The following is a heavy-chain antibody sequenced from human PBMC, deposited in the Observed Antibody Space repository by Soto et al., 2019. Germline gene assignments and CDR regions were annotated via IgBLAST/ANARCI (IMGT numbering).Heavy chain of an antibody. V-gene: IGHV5-51*01. CDR3: AIAPYSSSSWYGYYCYGMDV. J-gene: IGHJ6*02. CDR2: IYPGDSDT. CDR1: GYSFTSYW. Sequence: GESLKISCKGSGYSFTSYWIGWVRQMPGKGLECMGIIYPGDSDTRYSPSFQGQVTISADKSISTAYLQWSSLKASDTAMYYCAIAPYSSSSWYGYYCYGMDVWGQGTTVTVSS. D-gene: IGHD6-13*01.